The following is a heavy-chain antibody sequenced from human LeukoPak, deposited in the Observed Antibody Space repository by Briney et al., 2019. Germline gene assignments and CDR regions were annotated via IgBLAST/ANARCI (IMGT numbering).Heavy chain of an antibody. CDR3: AKDGRQYSSGWYGS. CDR2: ISTSGSSI. D-gene: IGHD6-19*01. V-gene: IGHV3-48*03. Sequence: GGSLRLSCAASGFTFSTYEINWVRQAPGKGLEWLSHISTSGSSIHYADSVKGRFTSSRDHAKNSLYLQMNSLRVEDTAVYYCAKDGRQYSSGWYGSWGQGTLVTVSS. CDR1: GFTFSTYE. J-gene: IGHJ5*02.